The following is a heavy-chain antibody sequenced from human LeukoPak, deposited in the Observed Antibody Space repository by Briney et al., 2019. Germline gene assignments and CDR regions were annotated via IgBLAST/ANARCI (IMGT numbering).Heavy chain of an antibody. CDR1: RFAFSTYS. V-gene: IGHV3-23*01. CDR3: AREAAVAGKGGFDY. D-gene: IGHD6-19*01. Sequence: GGSLRLSCAASRFAFSTYSMNWVRQAPGKGLEWVSAISGSGGSTYYADSVKGRFTISRDNSKNTLYLQMNSLRAEDTAVYYCAREAAVAGKGGFDYWGQGTLVTVSS. CDR2: ISGSGGST. J-gene: IGHJ4*02.